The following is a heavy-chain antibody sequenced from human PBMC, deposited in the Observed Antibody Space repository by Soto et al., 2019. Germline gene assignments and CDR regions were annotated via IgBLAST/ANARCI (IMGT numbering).Heavy chain of an antibody. CDR3: ARDKARLQLGGNYYYIMDV. Sequence: QVQLVQSGAEVKKPGSSVKISCKASGGTFRTNAFSWVRQAPGQGLEWMGGIIPIFPTPDYAQKFQSRVNITAAESTTTTYMELSSLRSEDTAIYYCARDKARLQLGGNYYYIMDVWGQGTTVTVSS. D-gene: IGHD1-1*01. CDR2: IIPIFPTP. J-gene: IGHJ6*02. CDR1: GGTFRTNA. V-gene: IGHV1-69*12.